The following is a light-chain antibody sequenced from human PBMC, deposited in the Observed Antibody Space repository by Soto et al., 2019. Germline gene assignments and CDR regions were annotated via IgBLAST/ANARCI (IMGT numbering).Light chain of an antibody. V-gene: IGKV3-11*01. CDR1: QSVSSY. J-gene: IGKJ5*01. CDR3: QQRSKPIN. Sequence: EIVLTQSPATLSLSPGERATLSCRASQSVSSYLAWYQQKPGQAPRLLIYDASNRATGIPARFSGSGSGTDFTLTISSLEPEDFAVYYCQQRSKPINFGQGTRMEIK. CDR2: DAS.